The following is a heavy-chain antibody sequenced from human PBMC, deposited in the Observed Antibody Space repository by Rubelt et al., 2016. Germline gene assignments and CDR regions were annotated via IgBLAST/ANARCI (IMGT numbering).Heavy chain of an antibody. CDR3: ARQRYCSGGSCYPDY. V-gene: IGHV5-51*01. CDR1: GYSFTTYW. J-gene: IGHJ4*02. Sequence: SCNGSGYSFTTYWIGWVRQMPGKGLEWMGIIYPGDSDTRYIPSFQGQVTISADKSINSACLQWSSLKASDTAIYYCARQRYCSGGSCYPDYWGQGTLVTVSS. D-gene: IGHD2-15*01. CDR2: IYPGDSDT.